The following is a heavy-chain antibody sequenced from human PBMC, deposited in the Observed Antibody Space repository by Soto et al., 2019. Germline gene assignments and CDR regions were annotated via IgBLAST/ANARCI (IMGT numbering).Heavy chain of an antibody. CDR1: GYTFTGYS. CDR2: ISPNSGGT. D-gene: IGHD6-19*01. Sequence: ASVKVSCKASGYTFTGYSMHWVRQAPGQGLEWMGWISPNSGGTNYAQKFQGWVTMTRDTSISTAYMELSRLRSDDTAVYYCARGHSSGWYWVYNWLDPWGQGTLVTVSS. CDR3: ARGHSSGWYWVYNWLDP. V-gene: IGHV1-2*04. J-gene: IGHJ5*02.